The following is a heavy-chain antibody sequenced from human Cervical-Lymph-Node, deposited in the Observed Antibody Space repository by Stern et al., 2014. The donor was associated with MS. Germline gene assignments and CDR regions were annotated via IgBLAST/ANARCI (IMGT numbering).Heavy chain of an antibody. Sequence: VQLVQSGAEVKKPGASVKVSCKASGYTFTSYGISWVRQAPGQGLEWMGWISAYNGNTNYAQKLQGRVTMTTDTSTSTAYMELRSLRSDDTAVYYCTRVQWWLRNPTQSANNQNGDYWGQGTLVTVSS. CDR1: GYTFTSYG. CDR2: ISAYNGNT. CDR3: TRVQWWLRNPTQSANNQNGDY. V-gene: IGHV1-18*01. J-gene: IGHJ4*02. D-gene: IGHD5-12*01.